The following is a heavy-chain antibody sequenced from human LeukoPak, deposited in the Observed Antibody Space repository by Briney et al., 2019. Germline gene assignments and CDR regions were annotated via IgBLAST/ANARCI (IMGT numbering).Heavy chain of an antibody. D-gene: IGHD3/OR15-3a*01. CDR3: AKVRGRPRVILRYYFDY. CDR1: GYTFTSYG. J-gene: IGHJ4*02. Sequence: GASVKVSCKASGYTFTSYGISWVRQAPGQGLEWMGWISAYNGNTNYAQKLQGRVTMTTDTSTSTAYMELRSLRSDDTAVYYCAKVRGRPRVILRYYFDYWGQGTLVTVSS. V-gene: IGHV1-18*01. CDR2: ISAYNGNT.